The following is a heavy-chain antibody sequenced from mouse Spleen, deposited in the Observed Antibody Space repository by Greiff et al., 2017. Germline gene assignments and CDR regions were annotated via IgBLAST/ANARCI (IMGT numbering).Heavy chain of an antibody. D-gene: IGHD4-1*01. Sequence: VQLQQSGAELARPGASVKLSCKASGYTFTSYGISWVKQRTGQGLEWIGEIYPRSGNTYYNEKFKGKATLTADKSSSTAYMELRSLTSEDSAVYFCARLLLGPNYFDYWGQGTTLTVSS. CDR2: IYPRSGNT. V-gene: IGHV1-81*01. CDR1: GYTFTSYG. CDR3: ARLLLGPNYFDY. J-gene: IGHJ2*01.